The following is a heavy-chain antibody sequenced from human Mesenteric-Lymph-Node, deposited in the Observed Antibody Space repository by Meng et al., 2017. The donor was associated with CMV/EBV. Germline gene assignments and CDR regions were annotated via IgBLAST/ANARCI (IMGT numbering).Heavy chain of an antibody. CDR2: ISAYNGNT. Sequence: ASVKVSCKASGYTFISYGISWVRQAPGQGLEWMGWISAYNGNTNYAQKLQGRVTMTTDTSTSTAYMELRSLRSDDTAVYYCARSGCSSTSCYTIYYYYGMDVWGQGTTVTVSS. CDR3: ARSGCSSTSCYTIYYYYGMDV. V-gene: IGHV1-18*01. CDR1: GYTFISYG. J-gene: IGHJ6*02. D-gene: IGHD2-2*02.